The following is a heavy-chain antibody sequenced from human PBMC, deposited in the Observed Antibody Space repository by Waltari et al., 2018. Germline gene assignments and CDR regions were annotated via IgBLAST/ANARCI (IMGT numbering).Heavy chain of an antibody. J-gene: IGHJ4*02. V-gene: IGHV3-11*01. D-gene: IGHD3-3*01. CDR2: ISNSGTTV. Sequence: HVQLVASGGGLVKPGGSLSFSCPASGFTFGDYYRSWIRQAPGKGLEWISYISNSGTTVYYADSVKGRFTISRDNAKNQVVLTMTNMDPVDTATYFCAHSDFWSGSPSVNYWGQGILVTVSS. CDR1: GFTFGDYY. CDR3: AHSDFWSGSPSVNY.